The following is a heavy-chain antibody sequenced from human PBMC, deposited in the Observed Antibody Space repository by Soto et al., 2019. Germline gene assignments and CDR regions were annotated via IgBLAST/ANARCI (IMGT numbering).Heavy chain of an antibody. D-gene: IGHD2-15*01. CDR3: ARVCSGGSCYLGYYYYYGMDV. J-gene: IGHJ6*02. CDR1: GFTFSSYW. CDR2: IKQDGSEK. V-gene: IGHV3-7*03. Sequence: PGGSLRLSCAASGFTFSSYWMSWVRQAPGKGLEWVANIKQDGSEKYYVDSVKGRFTISRDNAKNSLYLQMNSLRAEDTAVYYCARVCSGGSCYLGYYYYYGMDVWGQGTTVTVSS.